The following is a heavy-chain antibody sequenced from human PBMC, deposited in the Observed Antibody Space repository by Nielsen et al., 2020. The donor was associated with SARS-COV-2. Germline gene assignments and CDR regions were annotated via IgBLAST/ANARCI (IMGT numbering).Heavy chain of an antibody. J-gene: IGHJ4*02. CDR3: ARHSGVRGVMDY. D-gene: IGHD3-10*01. CDR1: GGSITSKNYY. Sequence: SETLSLTCSLSGGSITSKNYYWGWIRQPPGQGLEWLEAAYRTGRTYYSPSLKSRVTISVETSKNQLSLRLTSVTAADTALYYCARHSGVRGVMDYWGQGILVTVSS. CDR2: AYRTGRT. V-gene: IGHV4-39*01.